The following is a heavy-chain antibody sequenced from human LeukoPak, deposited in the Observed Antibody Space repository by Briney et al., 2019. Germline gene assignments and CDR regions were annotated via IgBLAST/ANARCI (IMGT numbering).Heavy chain of an antibody. CDR1: GFTFSSYG. CDR3: AKDSAYDFWSGYQYYYYYMDV. D-gene: IGHD3-3*01. J-gene: IGHJ6*03. CDR2: IRYDGSNK. V-gene: IGHV3-30*02. Sequence: GGSLRLSCAASGFTFSSYGMHWVRQAPGKGLEWVAFIRYDGSNKYYADSVKGRFTISRDNSKNTLYLQMNSLRAEDTAVYYCAKDSAYDFWSGYQYYYYYMDVWGKGTTVTVSS.